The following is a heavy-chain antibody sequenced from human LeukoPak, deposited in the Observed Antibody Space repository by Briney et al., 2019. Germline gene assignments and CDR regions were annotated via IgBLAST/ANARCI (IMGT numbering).Heavy chain of an antibody. CDR1: GFTFSSYN. D-gene: IGHD4-11*01. CDR3: VTSSNYAWGVFYSFDY. CDR2: IRYDGSNK. Sequence: PGGSLRLSCAASGFTFSSYNMNWVRQAPGKGLEWVAFIRYDGSNKYYADSVKGRFTISRDNSKNTLYLQMNSLRAEDTAVYYCVTSSNYAWGVFYSFDYWGQGTLVTVSS. J-gene: IGHJ4*02. V-gene: IGHV3-30*02.